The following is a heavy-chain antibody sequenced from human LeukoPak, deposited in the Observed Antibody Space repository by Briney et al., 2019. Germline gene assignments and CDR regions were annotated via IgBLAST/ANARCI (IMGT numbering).Heavy chain of an antibody. Sequence: PSETLSLTCAVYSGSFSGYYWSWIRQPPGKGLEWIGEINHSGSTNYNPSLKSRVTISVDTSKNQFSLKLSSVTAADTAVYYCARKPYDYVWGSYRQRWFDPWGQGTLVTVSS. CDR3: ARKPYDYVWGSYRQRWFDP. J-gene: IGHJ5*02. CDR1: SGSFSGYY. D-gene: IGHD3-16*02. CDR2: INHSGST. V-gene: IGHV4-34*01.